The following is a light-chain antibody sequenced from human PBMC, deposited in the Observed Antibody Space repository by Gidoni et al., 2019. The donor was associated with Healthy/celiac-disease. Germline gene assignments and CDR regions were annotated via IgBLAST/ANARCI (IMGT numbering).Light chain of an antibody. CDR2: LGS. Sequence: IVMTQSPLSLPVTPGEPASISCRSSQSLLHSNGYNYLDWYLQKPGQSPQLLIYLGSNRASGVTDRVSGSGSGTDFTLKISRVEAEDVGVYYCRQALQSWTFGQGTKVEIK. CDR1: QSLLHSNGYNY. V-gene: IGKV2-28*01. J-gene: IGKJ1*01. CDR3: RQALQSWT.